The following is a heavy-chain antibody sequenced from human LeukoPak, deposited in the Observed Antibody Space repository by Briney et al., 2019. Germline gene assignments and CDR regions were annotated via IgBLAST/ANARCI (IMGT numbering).Heavy chain of an antibody. D-gene: IGHD6-19*01. J-gene: IGHJ4*02. CDR2: ISGGGGNT. CDR3: AKWITVAAGYYFDY. Sequence: GGSLRLSCAASGFTFSSYAMSWVRQAPGKGLEWVSSISGGGGNTYYADSVKGRFIISRYDSKNMQFLQMNSLRAEDTAVYYCAKWITVAAGYYFDYWGQGTLVTVSS. V-gene: IGHV3-23*01. CDR1: GFTFSSYA.